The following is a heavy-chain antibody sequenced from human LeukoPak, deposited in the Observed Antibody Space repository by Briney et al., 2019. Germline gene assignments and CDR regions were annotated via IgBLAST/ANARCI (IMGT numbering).Heavy chain of an antibody. Sequence: KPSQTLSLTCTVSGGSISSGDYYWSWIRQPPGKGLEWIGYIYYSGSTYYNPSLKSRVTISVDTSKNQFSLKLSSVTAADTAVYYCARGGYCGSTSCHDAFDIWGQGTMVTVSS. CDR2: IYYSGST. D-gene: IGHD2-2*01. CDR3: ARGGYCGSTSCHDAFDI. V-gene: IGHV4-30-4*08. CDR1: GGSISSGDYY. J-gene: IGHJ3*02.